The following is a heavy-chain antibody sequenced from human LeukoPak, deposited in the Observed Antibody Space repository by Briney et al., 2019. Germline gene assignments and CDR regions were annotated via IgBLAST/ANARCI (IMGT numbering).Heavy chain of an antibody. J-gene: IGHJ6*02. CDR3: ARPLIASAGYSGMDV. CDR1: GYNFTNYW. CDR2: IYPGDSST. Sequence: RAGESLKISCKGPGYNFTNYWIGWVRQMPGKGLEWMGIIYPGDSSTRYSPSFQGQVTISADKSINTAYLQWSSLRASDTAMYYCARPLIASAGYSGMDVWGQGTTVAVSS. D-gene: IGHD6-13*01. V-gene: IGHV5-51*01.